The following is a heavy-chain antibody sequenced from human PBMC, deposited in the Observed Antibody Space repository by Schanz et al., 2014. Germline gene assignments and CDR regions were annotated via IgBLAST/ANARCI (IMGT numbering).Heavy chain of an antibody. V-gene: IGHV4-59*01. CDR3: AAGSYDYVWGSAV. D-gene: IGHD3-16*01. Sequence: QVQLQESGPGLVKPSETLSLTCTVSGGSLSHYYWSWIRQPPGKGLEWIGYIYYSGSTNYNPSLKSRVTISVDTSKNQFSLKLSSVTAADTAVYYCAAGSYDYVWGSAVWGQGTTVIVSS. CDR2: IYYSGST. J-gene: IGHJ6*02. CDR1: GGSLSHYY.